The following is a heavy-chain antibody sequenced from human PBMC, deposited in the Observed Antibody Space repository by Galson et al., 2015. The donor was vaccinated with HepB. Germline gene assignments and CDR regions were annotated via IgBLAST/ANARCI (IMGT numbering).Heavy chain of an antibody. J-gene: IGHJ4*02. V-gene: IGHV5-10-1*01. CDR3: ARRLHYYDSSGYYHFDY. CDR1: GYSFTSYW. Sequence: QSGAEVKKPGESLRISCKGSGYSFTSYWISWVRQMPGKGLEWMGRIDPSDSYTNYSPSFQGHVTISADKSISTAYLQWSSLKASDTAMYYCARRLHYYDSSGYYHFDYWGQGTLVTVSS. D-gene: IGHD3-22*01. CDR2: IDPSDSYT.